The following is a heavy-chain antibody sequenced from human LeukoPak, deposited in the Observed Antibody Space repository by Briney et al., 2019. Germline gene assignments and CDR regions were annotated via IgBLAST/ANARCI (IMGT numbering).Heavy chain of an antibody. J-gene: IGHJ4*02. D-gene: IGHD4-11*01. Sequence: SETLSLTCTVSGGSLSSFYWGWIRQPPGKGLEWIGYIYYSGSTNYNPSLKSRVTISVDTSKNQFSLKLSSVTAADTAVYYCARAKSYSNYALDYWGQGTLVTVSS. CDR3: ARAKSYSNYALDY. V-gene: IGHV4-59*01. CDR2: IYYSGST. CDR1: GGSLSSFY.